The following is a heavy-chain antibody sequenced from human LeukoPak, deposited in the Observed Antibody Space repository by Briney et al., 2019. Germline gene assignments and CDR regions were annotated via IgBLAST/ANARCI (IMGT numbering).Heavy chain of an antibody. CDR1: GFTFSSYW. J-gene: IGHJ3*02. CDR2: IKQDGSEK. CDR3: ARDLAGPPQEAFDI. V-gene: IGHV3-7*01. Sequence: PGGSLRLSCAASGFTFSSYWMSWVRQAPGKGLEWVANIKQDGSEKYYVDSVKGRFTISRDNDKNSLYLQMNSLRAKDTAVYYCARDLAGPPQEAFDIWGQGTMVTVSS.